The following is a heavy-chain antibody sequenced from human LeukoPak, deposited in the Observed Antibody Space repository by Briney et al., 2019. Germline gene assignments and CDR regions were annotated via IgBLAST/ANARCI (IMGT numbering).Heavy chain of an antibody. CDR2: INPNSGGT. Sequence: ASVKVSCKASGYTFTGYYMHWVRQAPGQGLGWMGWINPNSGGTNYAQKFQGRVTMTRDTSISTAYMELSRLRSDDTAVYYCARDRPFPSLGEASNWFDPWGQGTLVTVSS. CDR3: ARDRPFPSLGEASNWFDP. CDR1: GYTFTGYY. V-gene: IGHV1-2*02. D-gene: IGHD2/OR15-2a*01. J-gene: IGHJ5*02.